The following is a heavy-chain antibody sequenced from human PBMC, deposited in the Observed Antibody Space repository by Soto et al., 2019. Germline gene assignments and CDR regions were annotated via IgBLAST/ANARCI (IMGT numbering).Heavy chain of an antibody. CDR2: IYYSGST. CDR1: GGSISSSSYY. D-gene: IGHD6-13*01. V-gene: IGHV4-39*01. J-gene: IGHJ6*02. CDR3: ARSFDWGYSSSWYYYYYYGMDV. Sequence: PSETLSLTCTVSGGSISSSSYYWGWIRQPPGKGLEWIGSIYYSGSTYYNKSLKSRVTISVDTSKNQFSLKLSSVTAADTAVYYCARSFDWGYSSSWYYYYYYGMDVWGQGTTVT.